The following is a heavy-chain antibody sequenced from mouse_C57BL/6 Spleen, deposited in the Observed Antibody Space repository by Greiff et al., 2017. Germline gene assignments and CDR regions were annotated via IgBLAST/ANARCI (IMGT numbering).Heavy chain of an antibody. CDR2: IDPETGGT. CDR1: GYTFTDYE. Sequence: VQVVESGAELVRPGASVTLSCKASGYTFTDYEMHWVKQTPVHGLEWIGAIDPETGGTDYNQKFKGKAILTADKSSSTAYMELSSLTSEDSAVYYCTGNWEDAMDYWGQGTSVTVSS. J-gene: IGHJ4*01. CDR3: TGNWEDAMDY. V-gene: IGHV1-15*01. D-gene: IGHD4-1*01.